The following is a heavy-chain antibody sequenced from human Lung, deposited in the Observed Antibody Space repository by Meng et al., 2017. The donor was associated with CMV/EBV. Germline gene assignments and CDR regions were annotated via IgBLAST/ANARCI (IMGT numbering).Heavy chain of an antibody. CDR2: IWYDGGNK. Sequence: SCVASGFTLVRYHMHWVRQAPGKGLEWVAFIWYDGGNKFYADSVKGRFTISRDNSKNTLYLQMNNVGADDAAIYFCARPRYDTSHYPVYYYYGMDVWGLGXTVTVSS. J-gene: IGHJ6*02. D-gene: IGHD3-22*01. CDR3: ARPRYDTSHYPVYYYYGMDV. V-gene: IGHV3-33*01. CDR1: GFTLVRYH.